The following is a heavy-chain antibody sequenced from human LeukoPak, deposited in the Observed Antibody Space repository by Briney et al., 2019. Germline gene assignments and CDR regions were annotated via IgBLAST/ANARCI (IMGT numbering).Heavy chain of an antibody. D-gene: IGHD3-10*01. CDR2: ISGSGGST. J-gene: IGHJ3*02. Sequence: GGSLRLSCAASGFTFTTYAMTWVRQAPGKGLEWVSGISGSGGSTYYADSVRGRFTISRDNAKNSLYLQMDSLRAEDTAVYYCARGGIITSYAFEIWGQGAMVTVSS. CDR1: GFTFTTYA. V-gene: IGHV3-23*01. CDR3: ARGGIITSYAFEI.